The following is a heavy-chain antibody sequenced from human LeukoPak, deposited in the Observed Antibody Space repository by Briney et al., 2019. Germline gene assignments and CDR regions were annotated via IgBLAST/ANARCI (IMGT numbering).Heavy chain of an antibody. V-gene: IGHV4-59*11. CDR3: VKFGVDYDMGV. CDR2: IHYSGRA. J-gene: IGHJ6*02. D-gene: IGHD3-16*01. CDR1: GGSISSHY. Sequence: SETLSLTCTVSGGSISSHYWSWIRQPPGKGLEWIGQIHYSGRADYNPSLKRRITISVDTSKNQMSLTLTSVTAADTAIYYCVKFGVDYDMGVWGQGTTVTVSS.